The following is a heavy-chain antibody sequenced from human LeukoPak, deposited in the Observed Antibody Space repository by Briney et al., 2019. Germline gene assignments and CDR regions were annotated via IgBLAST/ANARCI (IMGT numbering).Heavy chain of an antibody. D-gene: IGHD3-22*01. J-gene: IGHJ4*02. CDR2: INHSGST. V-gene: IGHV4-34*01. CDR1: GGSFSGYY. CDR3: ARGTPSLGIRSLHSSGYYYFDY. Sequence: PSETLSLTCAVYGGSFSGYYWIWIRQPPGKGLEWIGEINHSGSTNYNPSLKSRVTMSVDTSKNQFSLKLSSVTAADTAVYYCARGTPSLGIRSLHSSGYYYFDYWGQGTLVTVSS.